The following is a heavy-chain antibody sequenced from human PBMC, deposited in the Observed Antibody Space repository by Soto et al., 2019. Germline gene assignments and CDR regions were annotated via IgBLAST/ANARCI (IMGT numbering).Heavy chain of an antibody. CDR1: GFTFSSYG. V-gene: IGHV3-33*01. Sequence: QVQLVESGGGVVQPGRSLRLSCAASGFTFSSYGMHWVRQAPGKGLEWVAVIWYDGSNKYYADSVKGRFTISRDNSKNTLYLQMNSLRAEDTAVYYCAGQQLVSNTFDYWGQGTLVTVSS. J-gene: IGHJ4*02. CDR3: AGQQLVSNTFDY. CDR2: IWYDGSNK. D-gene: IGHD6-13*01.